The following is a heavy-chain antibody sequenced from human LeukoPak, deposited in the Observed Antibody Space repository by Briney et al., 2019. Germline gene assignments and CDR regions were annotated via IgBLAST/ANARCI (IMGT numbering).Heavy chain of an antibody. D-gene: IGHD5-12*01. J-gene: IGHJ4*02. CDR2: ISAYNGNT. CDR3: ARVPSGYDEYYFDY. V-gene: IGHV1-18*01. Sequence: ASVKVSCKASGYTFTSYGISWVRQAPGQGLEWMGWISAYNGNTNYAQKLQGRVTMTTDTSTSTAYMELRSLRSDDTAVYYCARVPSGYDEYYFDYWGQGTLVTVSS. CDR1: GYTFTSYG.